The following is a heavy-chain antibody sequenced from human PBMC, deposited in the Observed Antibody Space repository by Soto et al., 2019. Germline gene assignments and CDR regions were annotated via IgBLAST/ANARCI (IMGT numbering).Heavy chain of an antibody. CDR1: GYTFTSYG. CDR3: ARANIVVVAARANRFDP. V-gene: IGHV1-18*04. Sequence: ASVKVSCKASGYTFTSYGISWVRQAPGQGLEWMGWISAYNGNTNYAQKLQGRVTMTTDTSTSTAYMELRSLRSDDTAVYYCARANIVVVAARANRFDPWGQGTLGTVSA. CDR2: ISAYNGNT. D-gene: IGHD2-15*01. J-gene: IGHJ5*02.